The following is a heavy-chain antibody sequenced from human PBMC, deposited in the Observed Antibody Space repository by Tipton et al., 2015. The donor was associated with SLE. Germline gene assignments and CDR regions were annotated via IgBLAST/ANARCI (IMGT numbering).Heavy chain of an antibody. J-gene: IGHJ2*01. CDR3: VKPEGPYGSGKPYWYFDV. Sequence: SLRLSCAASGFTFSSYVMDWFRQAPGKGLEYVSGISSNGGSTYYADSVKGRFTISRDNSKNTLYLQMGSLRAEDMAVYYCVKPEGPYGSGKPYWYFDVWGRGTLVTVSS. D-gene: IGHD3-10*01. V-gene: IGHV3-64*02. CDR1: GFTFSSYV. CDR2: ISSNGGST.